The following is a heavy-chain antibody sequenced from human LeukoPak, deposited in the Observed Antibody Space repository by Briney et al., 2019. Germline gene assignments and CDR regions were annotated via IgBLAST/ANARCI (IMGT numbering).Heavy chain of an antibody. CDR3: ARVPPPYDFWTGYPHYGMDV. CDR2: ISSSSSTI. Sequence: GGSLRLSCAASGFTFSSYRMNWVRQAPGKGLEWVSYISSSSSTIYYADSVKGRFTISRDNVNNSLYLQMNSLRAEDTAVYYCARVPPPYDFWTGYPHYGMDVGGQGPTVTVSS. J-gene: IGHJ6*02. D-gene: IGHD3-3*01. V-gene: IGHV3-48*01. CDR1: GFTFSSYR.